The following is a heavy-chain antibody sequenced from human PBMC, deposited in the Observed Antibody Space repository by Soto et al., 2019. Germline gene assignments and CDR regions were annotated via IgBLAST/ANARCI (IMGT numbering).Heavy chain of an antibody. CDR2: ISAYNGNT. D-gene: IGHD6-19*01. CDR1: GYTFTSYG. CDR3: ARDRGIAVAGEPIDY. J-gene: IGHJ4*02. V-gene: IGHV1-18*01. Sequence: ASVKVSCKASGYTFTSYGISWVRQAPGQGLEWMGWISAYNGNTNYAQKLQGRVTMTTDTSTSTAYMELRSLRSDDTAVYYCARDRGIAVAGEPIDYWGQGTLVTVSS.